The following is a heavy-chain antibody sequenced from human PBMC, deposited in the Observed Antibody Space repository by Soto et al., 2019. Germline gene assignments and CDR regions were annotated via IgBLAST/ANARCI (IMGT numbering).Heavy chain of an antibody. CDR1: GFTVSSNY. CDR3: ARGDYYGSGSWPFDY. CDR2: IYSGGST. V-gene: IGHV3-53*04. Sequence: GGSLRLSCAASGFTVSSNYMSWVRQAPGKGLEWVSVIYSGGSTYYADSVKGRFTISRHNSKNTLYLQMNSLRAEDTAVYYCARGDYYGSGSWPFDYWGQGTLVTVSS. J-gene: IGHJ4*02. D-gene: IGHD3-10*01.